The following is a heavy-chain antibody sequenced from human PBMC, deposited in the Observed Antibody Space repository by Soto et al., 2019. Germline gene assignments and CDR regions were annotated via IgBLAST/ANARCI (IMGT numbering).Heavy chain of an antibody. V-gene: IGHV4-4*02. J-gene: IGHJ4*02. CDR3: ARSTRSGTTFDY. D-gene: IGHD4-17*01. CDR1: GGSISSSNW. CDR2: IYHSGST. Sequence: QVQLQESGPGLVKPSGTLSLTCAVSGGSISSSNWWSWVLQPPGKGLGWIGEIYHSGSTSFNPSLKSRVTLSLDKSKTQFSLKLSSVTAADTAVYYFARSTRSGTTFDYWGQGTLVTVSS.